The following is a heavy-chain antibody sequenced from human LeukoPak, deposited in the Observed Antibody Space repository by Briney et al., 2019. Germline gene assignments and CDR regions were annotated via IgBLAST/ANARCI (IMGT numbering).Heavy chain of an antibody. Sequence: SETLSLTCTVSGGSISSYYWSWIRHSPGKGLESIGYIYYSGSTNYNPSLKSRVTISVDTSKNQFSLKLSSVTAADTAVYYCARVRGYSGYDQYYYYGMDVWGQGTTVTVSS. J-gene: IGHJ6*02. CDR1: GGSISSYY. D-gene: IGHD5-12*01. CDR3: ARVRGYSGYDQYYYYGMDV. V-gene: IGHV4-59*01. CDR2: IYYSGST.